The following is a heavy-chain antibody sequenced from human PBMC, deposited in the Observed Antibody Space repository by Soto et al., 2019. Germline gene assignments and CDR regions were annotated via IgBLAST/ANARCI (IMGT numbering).Heavy chain of an antibody. J-gene: IGHJ5*02. CDR1: GFTVSSNY. CDR3: ASNTGIEEAGIIS. D-gene: IGHD6-13*01. Sequence: GGSLRLSCAASGFTVSSNYMSWVRQAPGKGLEWVSVIYSGGSTYYADAVKGRFTISRDNSNDTLYLQMNSLRAEDTAVYYCASNTGIEEAGIISWGQGTLVTVSS. V-gene: IGHV3-53*01. CDR2: IYSGGST.